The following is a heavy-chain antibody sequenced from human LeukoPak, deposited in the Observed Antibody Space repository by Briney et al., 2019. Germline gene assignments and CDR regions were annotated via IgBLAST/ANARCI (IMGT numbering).Heavy chain of an antibody. CDR1: GFTFSSYG. Sequence: GGSLRLSCAASGFTFSSYGMHWVRQAPGKGLVWVAVIWYDGSNKYYADSVKGRFTISRDNSKNTLYLQMNSLRAEDTAVYYCARDRGSSSWAPLGYWGQGTLVTVSS. D-gene: IGHD6-6*01. CDR3: ARDRGSSSWAPLGY. CDR2: IWYDGSNK. J-gene: IGHJ4*02. V-gene: IGHV3-33*01.